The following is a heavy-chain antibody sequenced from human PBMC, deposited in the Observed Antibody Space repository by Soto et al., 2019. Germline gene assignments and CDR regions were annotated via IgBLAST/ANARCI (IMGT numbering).Heavy chain of an antibody. J-gene: IGHJ4*02. CDR1: GSIFRGYG. V-gene: IGHV3-33*01. CDR2: ISYDGSNI. D-gene: IGHD2-15*01. CDR3: ARDGIGGSTFRGYLDY. Sequence: GGSLRLSCAAPGSIFRGYGMHWVRQDPGNVLYYLSVISYDGSNINYVDSVMGRFTISRDNYKNTLYLEMNSLRAEDTAVYYCARDGIGGSTFRGYLDYWGQGNVIPVSS.